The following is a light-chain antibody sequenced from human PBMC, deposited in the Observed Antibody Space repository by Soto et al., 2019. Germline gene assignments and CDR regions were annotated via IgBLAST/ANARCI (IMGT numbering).Light chain of an antibody. CDR2: AAS. V-gene: IGKV1-6*01. CDR3: LLDFRYFWA. Sequence: AIQLTQSPASLSASVGGSVTITCRASQAIRTALGWYQQKPGKVPKLLIYAASTLQSGGPSRFSGSGSGTDLPITSSSLQTEDFATYYCLLDFRYFWAFGQGTKVDIK. CDR1: QAIRTA. J-gene: IGKJ1*01.